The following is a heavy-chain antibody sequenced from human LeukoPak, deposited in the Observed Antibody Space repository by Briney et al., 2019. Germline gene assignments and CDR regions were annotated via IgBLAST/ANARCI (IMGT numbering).Heavy chain of an antibody. Sequence: PSETLSLTCTVSGASINRYYWSWIRQPPGKGLEWIGYIYYTGSINYNPSLKSRVTISVDTSKNQFSLKLTSVTAADTAVYYCARGGGRFDYWGQGTLVTVSS. CDR2: IYYTGSI. V-gene: IGHV4-59*12. J-gene: IGHJ4*02. D-gene: IGHD2-15*01. CDR3: ARGGGRFDY. CDR1: GASINRYY.